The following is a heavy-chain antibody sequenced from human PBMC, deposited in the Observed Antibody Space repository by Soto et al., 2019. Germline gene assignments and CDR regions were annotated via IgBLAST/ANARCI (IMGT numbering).Heavy chain of an antibody. CDR2: IYHSGST. Sequence: SETLSLTCAVSGGSISSSNWWSWVRQPPGKGLEWIGEIYHSGSTNYNPSLKSRVTISVDKSKNQFSLKLSSVTAADTAVYYCARAPGYDILTGYKSLAYYYGMDVWGQGTTVTVSS. V-gene: IGHV4-4*02. D-gene: IGHD3-9*01. CDR3: ARAPGYDILTGYKSLAYYYGMDV. J-gene: IGHJ6*02. CDR1: GGSISSSNW.